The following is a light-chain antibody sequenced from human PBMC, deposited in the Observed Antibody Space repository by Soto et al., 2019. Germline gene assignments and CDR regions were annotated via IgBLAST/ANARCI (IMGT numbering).Light chain of an antibody. V-gene: IGKV3-11*01. Sequence: EIVLTQSPATLSLSPGERATLSCRASQSVSTYLAWYQQRPGLAPRLLIYDASNRATDIPARFSGSGSGTDFTLTISSLEPEDFAVYYCQQRGSWITFGQGTRLEIK. CDR2: DAS. J-gene: IGKJ5*01. CDR3: QQRGSWIT. CDR1: QSVSTY.